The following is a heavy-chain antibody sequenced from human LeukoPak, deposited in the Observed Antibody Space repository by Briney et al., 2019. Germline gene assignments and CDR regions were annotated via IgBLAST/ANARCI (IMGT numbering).Heavy chain of an antibody. V-gene: IGHV3-23*01. CDR2: ISGSGGST. D-gene: IGHD3-3*01. CDR1: GFTFSSYA. Sequence: GGSLRLSCAASGFTFSSYAMSWVRQAPGKGLEWVSAISGSGGSTYYADSVKGRFTISRDNSKNTLYLQMNSLRAEDTAVYYCAKFTGAQPYYDPFDYWGQGTLVTVSS. J-gene: IGHJ4*02. CDR3: AKFTGAQPYYDPFDY.